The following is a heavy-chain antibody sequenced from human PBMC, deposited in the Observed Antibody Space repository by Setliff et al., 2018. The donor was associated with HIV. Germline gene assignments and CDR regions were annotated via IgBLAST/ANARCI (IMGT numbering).Heavy chain of an antibody. CDR2: IYASGRT. CDR3: AREIQFSATTYYYYYMDD. Sequence: LSLTCTVSGGSISSYYWSWIRQPAGKGLEWIGRIYASGRTNYNPSLKSRVTLSVDTSKNQFSLKVTSVTAADTAVYYCAREIQFSATTYYYYYMDDWGRGATVTVSS. J-gene: IGHJ6*03. V-gene: IGHV4-4*07. CDR1: GGSISSYY. D-gene: IGHD5-18*01.